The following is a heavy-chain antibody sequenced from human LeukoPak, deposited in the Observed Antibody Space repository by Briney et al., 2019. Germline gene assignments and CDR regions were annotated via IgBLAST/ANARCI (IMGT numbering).Heavy chain of an antibody. CDR1: GYSFSAYS. V-gene: IGHV1-2*06. CDR3: ARGGSGSGYLYYFDS. J-gene: IGHJ4*02. D-gene: IGHD3-10*01. Sequence: ASVKVSCKASGYSFSAYSMHWVRQAPGQGLEWMGQINSDSGRTTYAQNFQGRVTMTRDTSITTAYMEVSGLTSDDTAVYYCARGGSGSGYLYYFDSWGQGTLVSVSS. CDR2: INSDSGRT.